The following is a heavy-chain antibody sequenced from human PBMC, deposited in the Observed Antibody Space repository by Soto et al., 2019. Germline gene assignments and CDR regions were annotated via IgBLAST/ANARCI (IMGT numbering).Heavy chain of an antibody. CDR1: GFTFGSYS. V-gene: IGHV3-48*01. CDR3: GRDLRAPLVATAMPYYMDV. CDR2: ILSSSGVI. Sequence: EVQLVESGGGLVQPGGSLRLSCAASGFTFGSYSMNWVRQAPGKGLEWVSFILSSSGVIYYADSVKGRFTISRDNAKNSLDLEKKRLRAQDTGVYHCGRDLRAPLVATAMPYYMDVWGKGTTVTVSS. J-gene: IGHJ6*03. D-gene: IGHD2-21*02.